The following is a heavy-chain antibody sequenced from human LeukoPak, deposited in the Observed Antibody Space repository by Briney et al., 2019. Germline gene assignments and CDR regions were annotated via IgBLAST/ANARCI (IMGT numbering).Heavy chain of an antibody. J-gene: IGHJ4*02. CDR1: GGTFSSYA. Sequence: SVKVSCKASGGTFSSYAISWVRQAPGQGLEWMGRIIPIFGTANYAQKFQGRVTITTDESTSTAYMELSSLRSEDTAVYYRASSYYDSSGFFDYWGQGTLVTVSS. CDR2: IIPIFGTA. CDR3: ASSYYDSSGFFDY. V-gene: IGHV1-69*05. D-gene: IGHD3-22*01.